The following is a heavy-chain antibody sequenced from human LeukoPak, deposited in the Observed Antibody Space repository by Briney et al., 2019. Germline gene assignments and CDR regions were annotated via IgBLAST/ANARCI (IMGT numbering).Heavy chain of an antibody. CDR1: GYTFTDYS. CDR2: ISPDSGGT. CDR3: ARDYFGSGRYSPFDP. J-gene: IGHJ5*02. V-gene: IGHV1-2*02. D-gene: IGHD3-10*01. Sequence: GASVKVPCKASGYTFTDYSMHWVRQAPGQGLEWMGWISPDSGGTKSAQKFQGRATMTRDTSINTAYMELRSLRSDDTAVYYCARDYFGSGRYSPFDPWGQGTLITVSS.